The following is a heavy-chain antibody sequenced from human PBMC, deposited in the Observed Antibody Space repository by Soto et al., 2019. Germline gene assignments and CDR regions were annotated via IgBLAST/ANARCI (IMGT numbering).Heavy chain of an antibody. Sequence: QVQLVQSGAEVKKPGASVKVSCKASGYSFTRYGISWVRQAPGQGLEWMGWISGYNANTNYPENLQGRVTMTTDTSTRTAYLEVRNLISADTAVYYCAMMGDVPYYHYWLEVWGQGTAVTGSS. CDR1: GYSFTRYG. V-gene: IGHV1-18*01. CDR2: ISGYNANT. D-gene: IGHD3-16*01. J-gene: IGHJ6*02. CDR3: AMMGDVPYYHYWLEV.